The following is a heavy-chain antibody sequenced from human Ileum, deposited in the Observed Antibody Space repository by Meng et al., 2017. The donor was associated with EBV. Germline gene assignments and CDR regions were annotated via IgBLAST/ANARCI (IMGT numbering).Heavy chain of an antibody. CDR3: VRTLERGDY. Sequence: QVQLVQSGAEVKKPGAPVKVSCKASGYTFTNYDTSWDRPATGQGLEWMGWMNPKTGTAHYAQKFQGRVSMTRDTSITTAYMELSSLTSEDTAVYYCVRTLERGDYWGQGTLVTVSS. CDR1: GYTFTNYD. J-gene: IGHJ4*02. CDR2: MNPKTGTA. V-gene: IGHV1-8*01. D-gene: IGHD5-24*01.